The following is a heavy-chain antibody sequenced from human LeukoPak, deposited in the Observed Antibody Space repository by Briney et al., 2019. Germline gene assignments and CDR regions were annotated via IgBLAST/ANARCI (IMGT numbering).Heavy chain of an antibody. J-gene: IGHJ2*01. CDR1: GFAFTSYS. Sequence: GGSLRLSCTASGFAFTSYSMNWVRQAPGKGLEWISYISTTTTTIYYADSVKGRFIISRDDARNSLYLQMNSLRAEDTAVYYCARGRAAPTWYFDLWGRGTLVTVSS. CDR2: ISTTTTTI. CDR3: ARGRAAPTWYFDL. D-gene: IGHD2-15*01. V-gene: IGHV3-48*01.